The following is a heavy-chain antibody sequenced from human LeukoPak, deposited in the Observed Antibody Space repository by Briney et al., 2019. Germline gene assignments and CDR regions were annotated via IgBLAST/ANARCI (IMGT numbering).Heavy chain of an antibody. CDR3: ARGPLYYYDSSGYYPPPFYFDY. D-gene: IGHD3-22*01. Sequence: PSETLSLTCAVSGGSISSSNWWSWVRQPPGKGLEWIGEINHSGSTNYNPSLKSRVTISVDTSKNQFSLKLSSVTAADTAVYYCARGPLYYYDSSGYYPPPFYFDYWGQGTLVTVSS. V-gene: IGHV4-4*02. CDR1: GGSISSSNW. J-gene: IGHJ4*02. CDR2: INHSGST.